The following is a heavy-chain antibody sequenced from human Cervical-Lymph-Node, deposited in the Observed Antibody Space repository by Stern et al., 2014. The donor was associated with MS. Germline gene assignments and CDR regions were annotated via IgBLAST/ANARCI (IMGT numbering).Heavy chain of an antibody. Sequence: VQLVQSGAEVKKPGASVKVSCKASGYTFTSYDIHWVRQAAGHGLEWLGWLNPNRGSTGYAQKFEGRVTMTGDTSTSTAYMELSSLRSEDTAVYYCARGLVTYSSGWFDFWGQGTLVSVSS. J-gene: IGHJ5*01. CDR2: LNPNRGST. V-gene: IGHV1-8*01. CDR1: GYTFTSYD. CDR3: ARGLVTYSSGWFDF. D-gene: IGHD3-22*01.